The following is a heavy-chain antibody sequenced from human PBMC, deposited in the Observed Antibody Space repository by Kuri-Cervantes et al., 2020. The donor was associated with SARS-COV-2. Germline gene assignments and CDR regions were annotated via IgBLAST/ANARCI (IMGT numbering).Heavy chain of an antibody. V-gene: IGHV1-18*01. CDR1: GYTFTSYG. CDR3: AMAGYYYDSSVPPADY. J-gene: IGHJ4*02. D-gene: IGHD3-22*01. CDR2: ISAYNGNT. Sequence: ASVKVSCKASGYTFTSYGISWVRQAPGQGLEWMGWISAYNGNTNYAQKLQGRVTMTTDKSTSTAYMELKSLRSDDTAVYYCAMAGYYYDSSVPPADYWGQGTLVTVSS.